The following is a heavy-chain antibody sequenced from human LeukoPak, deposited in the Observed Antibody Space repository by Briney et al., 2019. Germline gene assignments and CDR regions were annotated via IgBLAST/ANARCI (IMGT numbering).Heavy chain of an antibody. V-gene: IGHV3-7*01. CDR3: ARQRYSDY. CDR1: GFPFNSYG. D-gene: IGHD1-1*01. Sequence: GGSLRLSCAASGFPFNSYGMTWVRQAPGKGLEWVANIKEDGSENSYVESVKGRFTISRDNAKNSLYLQLNSLRAEDTAVYFCARQRYSDYWGQGTLVTVSS. CDR2: IKEDGSEN. J-gene: IGHJ4*02.